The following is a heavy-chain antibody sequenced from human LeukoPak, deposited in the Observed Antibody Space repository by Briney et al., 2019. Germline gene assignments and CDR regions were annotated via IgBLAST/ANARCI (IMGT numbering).Heavy chain of an antibody. Sequence: LSLTCTVSGGSISSDYYYWSWVRQAPGKGLEWVAVISHDGTVQHYADSVKGRFTISRDNSDNTLYLQMNSLRDEDTAIYYCAKEGTPMASSYFDYWGQGTLIAVSS. D-gene: IGHD5-18*01. CDR3: AKEGTPMASSYFDY. V-gene: IGHV3-30*18. CDR2: ISHDGTVQ. J-gene: IGHJ4*02. CDR1: GGSISSD.